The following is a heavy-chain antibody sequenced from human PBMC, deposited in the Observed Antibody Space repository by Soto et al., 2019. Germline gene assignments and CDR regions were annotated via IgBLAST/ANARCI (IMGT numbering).Heavy chain of an antibody. CDR2: ISYDGSNK. CDR1: GFTFSSYG. Sequence: QVQLVESGGGVVQPGESLRLSCAGSGFTFSSYGMDWVRQAPGKGLEWVAVISYDGSNKYYVDSVKGRFTISRDNSMNTLYLQMNRLRAEDTAVYYCAKDRMGAGIRGYFDYWGQGMLVTVSS. D-gene: IGHD3-10*01. V-gene: IGHV3-30*18. J-gene: IGHJ4*02. CDR3: AKDRMGAGIRGYFDY.